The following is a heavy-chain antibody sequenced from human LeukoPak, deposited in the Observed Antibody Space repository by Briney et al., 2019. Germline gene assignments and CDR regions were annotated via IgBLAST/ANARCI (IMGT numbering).Heavy chain of an antibody. CDR2: IQYDGSYK. D-gene: IGHD2-2*02. J-gene: IGHJ4*02. CDR1: GFTFSFYG. V-gene: IGHV3-30*02. CDR3: AKTSDQLLYSKFDF. Sequence: GGSLRLSCATSGFTFSFYGMHWVRQAPGKGLEWVAFIQYDGSYKFYADSVQGRFSISRDNSKNTLFLQMNSLRADDTAVYYCAKTSDQLLYSKFDFWGQGTLVIVSS.